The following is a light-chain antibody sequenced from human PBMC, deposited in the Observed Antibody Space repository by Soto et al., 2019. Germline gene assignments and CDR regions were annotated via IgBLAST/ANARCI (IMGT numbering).Light chain of an antibody. CDR3: QHIYSPPHT. CDR2: AAS. V-gene: IGKV1-39*01. J-gene: IGKJ5*01. CDR1: QTISSW. Sequence: DIQMTQSPSTLSGSVGDRVTITCRASQTISSWLAWYQQKPGKAPKLLIYAASSLQSGVPSRFSGSGSGTDFTLTISSLQPEDFGTYYCQHIYSPPHTFGQGTRLEIK.